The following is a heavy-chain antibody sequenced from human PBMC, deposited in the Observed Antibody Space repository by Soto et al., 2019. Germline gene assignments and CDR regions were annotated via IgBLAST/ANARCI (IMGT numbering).Heavy chain of an antibody. CDR1: GYTFPGYY. J-gene: IGHJ6*02. CDR3: ARLSALNGMDV. Sequence: ASVKVSCKASGYTFPGYYLHWLRQAPGQGLEWMGWINYNSGRTNYAQKFQGRVTMTRDTSISTAYMELSRLRSDDTAVYYCARLSALNGMDVWGQGTTATVSS. V-gene: IGHV1-2*02. CDR2: INYNSGRT.